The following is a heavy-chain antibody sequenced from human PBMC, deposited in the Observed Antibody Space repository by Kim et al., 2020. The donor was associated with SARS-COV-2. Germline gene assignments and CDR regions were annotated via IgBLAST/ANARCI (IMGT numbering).Heavy chain of an antibody. J-gene: IGHJ4*02. Sequence: GGSLRLSCAASGFTFSSYAMHWVRQAPGKGLEGVAVISYDGSNKYYADSVKGRFTISRDNSKNTLYLQMNSLRAEDTAVYYCARFGSSGWFKDYWGQGTLVTVSS. CDR3: ARFGSSGWFKDY. D-gene: IGHD6-19*01. V-gene: IGHV3-30*04. CDR2: ISYDGSNK. CDR1: GFTFSSYA.